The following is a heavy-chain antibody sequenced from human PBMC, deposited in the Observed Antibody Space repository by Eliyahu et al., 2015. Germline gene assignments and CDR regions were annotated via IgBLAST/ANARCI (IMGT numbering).Heavy chain of an antibody. J-gene: IGHJ5*02. D-gene: IGHD2-15*01. CDR2: MNPNSGNT. Sequence: QVQLVQSGAEVKKPGASVKVSCKASGYTFTSYDINWVRQATGQGLEWMGWMNPNSGNTGYAQKFQGRVTMTRNTSISTAYMELSSLRSEDTAVYYCARGDCSGGSCYLNWFDPWGQGTLVTVSS. CDR3: ARGDCSGGSCYLNWFDP. CDR1: GYTFTSYD. V-gene: IGHV1-8*01.